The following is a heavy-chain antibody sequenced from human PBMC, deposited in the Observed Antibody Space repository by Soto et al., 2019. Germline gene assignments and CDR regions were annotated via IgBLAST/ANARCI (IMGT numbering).Heavy chain of an antibody. Sequence: SETLSLTCTVSGGSISSYYWSWIRQPPGKGLEWIGYIYYSGSTNYNPSLKSRVTISVDTSKNQFSLKLSSVTAADTAVYYCASSLDRGNDFWSGYSHVYYYMDVWGKGTTVTVSS. CDR1: GGSISSYY. J-gene: IGHJ6*03. CDR3: ASSLDRGNDFWSGYSHVYYYMDV. D-gene: IGHD3-3*01. V-gene: IGHV4-59*01. CDR2: IYYSGST.